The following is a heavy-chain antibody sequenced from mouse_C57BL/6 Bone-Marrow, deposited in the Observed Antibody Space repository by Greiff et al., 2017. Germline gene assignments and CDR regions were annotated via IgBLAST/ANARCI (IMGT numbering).Heavy chain of an antibody. Sequence: EVMLVESGGGLVQPGGSLKLSCAASGFTFSDYYMYWVRQTPEQRLEWVAYISNGGGSTYYPDTVKGRFPISRDNAKNTLYLQMSRLKSEDTAMYYCARQTPFYYGYDCYAMDYGGQGTSVTVSS. CDR1: GFTFSDYY. J-gene: IGHJ4*01. CDR3: ARQTPFYYGYDCYAMDY. V-gene: IGHV5-12*01. CDR2: ISNGGGST. D-gene: IGHD2-2*01.